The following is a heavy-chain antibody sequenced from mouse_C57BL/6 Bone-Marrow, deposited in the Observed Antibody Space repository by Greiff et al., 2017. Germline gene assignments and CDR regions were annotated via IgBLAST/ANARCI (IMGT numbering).Heavy chain of an antibody. V-gene: IGHV1-58*01. J-gene: IGHJ3*01. Sequence: EVKVVESGAELVRPGSSVKMSCKTSGYTFTSYGINWVKQRPGQGLDWIGYIYIGNGYTEYNEKFKGKATLTSDTSSSTADMQLSSLTSEDSAIYFCATDGYFHFAYWGQGTLVTVSA. D-gene: IGHD2-3*01. CDR1: GYTFTSYG. CDR3: ATDGYFHFAY. CDR2: IYIGNGYT.